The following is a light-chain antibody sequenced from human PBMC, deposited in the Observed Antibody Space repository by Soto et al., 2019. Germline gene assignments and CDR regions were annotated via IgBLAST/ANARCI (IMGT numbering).Light chain of an antibody. Sequence: EIVMTQSPATLSVSPGERATLSCRASQSVSSILAWYQQKPGQAPRLLIYGASTRATGIPARFSGSGSGTEFTLTISSLQSEDFAVYYCQQYNNWPPRTFGQGTKVELK. CDR2: GAS. V-gene: IGKV3-15*01. CDR3: QQYNNWPPRT. J-gene: IGKJ1*01. CDR1: QSVSSI.